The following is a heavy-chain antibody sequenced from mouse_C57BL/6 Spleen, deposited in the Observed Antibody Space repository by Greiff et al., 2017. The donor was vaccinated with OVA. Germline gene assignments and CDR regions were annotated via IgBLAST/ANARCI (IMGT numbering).Heavy chain of an antibody. Sequence: EVKLMESGGGLVKPGGSLKLSCAASGFTFSSYAMSWVRQTPEKRLEWVATISDGGSYTYYPDNVKGRFTISRDNAKNNLYLQMSHLKSEDTAMDYCARGGTMMTTDYYFDYWGQGTTLTVSS. D-gene: IGHD2-4*01. CDR1: GFTFSSYA. J-gene: IGHJ2*01. CDR3: ARGGTMMTTDYYFDY. V-gene: IGHV5-4*03. CDR2: ISDGGSYT.